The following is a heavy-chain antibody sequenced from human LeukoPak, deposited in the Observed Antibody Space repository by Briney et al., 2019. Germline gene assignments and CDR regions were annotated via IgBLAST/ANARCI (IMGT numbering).Heavy chain of an antibody. CDR3: ASAGSGWYSDFGFDY. J-gene: IGHJ4*02. CDR2: IWHDGSHK. CDR1: GFAFNTYA. D-gene: IGHD6-19*01. V-gene: IGHV3-33*01. Sequence: GRSLRLSCAASGFAFNTYAMHWVRQAPGQGLEWVALIWHDGSHKFYSNSVRGQFTISRDNSKNTLYLQMNSLRAEDTAVYYCASAGSGWYSDFGFDYWGQGTLVTVSS.